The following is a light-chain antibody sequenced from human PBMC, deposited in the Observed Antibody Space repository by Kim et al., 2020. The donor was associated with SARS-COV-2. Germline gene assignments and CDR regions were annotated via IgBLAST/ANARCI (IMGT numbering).Light chain of an antibody. CDR2: KAS. CDR1: QSISGL. J-gene: IGKJ2*01. V-gene: IGKV1-5*03. CDR3: QQYNSFHT. Sequence: DIQMTQSPSNLSASVGDTVTITCRASQSISGLLAWYQQKPGKAPKLLIYKASSLESGVPSRFSGSGSGTEFALTISSLQPDDFATYYCQQYNSFHTVGQETKLEI.